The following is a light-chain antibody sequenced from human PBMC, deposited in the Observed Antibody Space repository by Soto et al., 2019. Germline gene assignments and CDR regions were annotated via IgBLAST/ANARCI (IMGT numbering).Light chain of an antibody. CDR1: QGISSY. V-gene: IGKV1-9*01. J-gene: IGKJ3*01. CDR3: QQLNSFPFT. CDR2: AAS. Sequence: DIQLTQSPPFLSASVGDRVTISCRASQGISSYLAWYQQKPGKAPKLLIYAASTLQSGVPSRFSGSGSGTELTLAISSLQPEDFATYYCQQLNSFPFTFGPGTKVDIK.